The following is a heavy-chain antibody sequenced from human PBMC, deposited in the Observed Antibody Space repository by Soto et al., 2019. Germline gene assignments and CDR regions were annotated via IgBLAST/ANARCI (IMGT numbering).Heavy chain of an antibody. CDR3: ARSEQLVRRYYFDY. D-gene: IGHD6-6*01. CDR1: GGSISSYY. J-gene: IGHJ4*02. Sequence: SETLSLTCTVSGGSISSYYWSWIRQPPGKGLEWIGYIYYSGSTNYNPSLKSRVTISVDTSKNQFSLKLSSVTAADTAVYYCARSEQLVRRYYFDYWGQGTLVTVSS. CDR2: IYYSGST. V-gene: IGHV4-59*08.